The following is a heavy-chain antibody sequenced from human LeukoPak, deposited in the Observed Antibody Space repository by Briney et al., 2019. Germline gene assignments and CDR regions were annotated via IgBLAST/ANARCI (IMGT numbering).Heavy chain of an antibody. CDR3: ARDNHGGNSNWFDP. CDR2: IYYSGST. CDR1: GGSISSSSYY. J-gene: IGHJ5*02. Sequence: NPSETLSLTCTVSGGSISSSSYYWGWLRQPPGKGLEWIGSIYYSGSTYYNPSLKSRVTISVDTSKNQFSLKLSSVTAADTAVYYCARDNHGGNSNWFDPWGQGTLVTVSS. V-gene: IGHV4-39*07. D-gene: IGHD4-23*01.